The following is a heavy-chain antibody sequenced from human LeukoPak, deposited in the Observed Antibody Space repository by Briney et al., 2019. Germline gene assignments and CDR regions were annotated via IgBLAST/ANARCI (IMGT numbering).Heavy chain of an antibody. CDR2: MNPNSGNA. Sequence: ASVKVSCKASGYTFTSYDINWVRQATGQGLEWMGWMNPNSGNAGYAQKFQGRVTMTRNTSISTAYMELSNLRPEDTAVYYCARDSAWISGWDYYYYMDVWGKGTTVTISS. J-gene: IGHJ6*03. V-gene: IGHV1-8*01. D-gene: IGHD6-19*01. CDR1: GYTFTSYD. CDR3: ARDSAWISGWDYYYYMDV.